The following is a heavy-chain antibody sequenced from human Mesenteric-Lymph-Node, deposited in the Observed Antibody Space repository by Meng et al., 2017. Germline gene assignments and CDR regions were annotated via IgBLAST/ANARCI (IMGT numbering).Heavy chain of an antibody. V-gene: IGHV7-4-1*02. Sequence: ASVKVSCKASGYTFTSYAMNWVRQAPGQGLEWMGWINTNTGNPTYAQGFTGRFVFSLDTSVSTAYLQISSLKAEDTAEYYCARDYYDSSGYTGYYYGMDVWGQGTTVTVSS. CDR1: GYTFTSYA. CDR3: ARDYYDSSGYTGYYYGMDV. J-gene: IGHJ6*02. D-gene: IGHD3-22*01. CDR2: INTNTGNP.